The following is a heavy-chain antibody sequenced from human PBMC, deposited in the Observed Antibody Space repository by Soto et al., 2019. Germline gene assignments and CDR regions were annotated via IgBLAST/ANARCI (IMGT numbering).Heavy chain of an antibody. CDR3: AKGRAITVYGVDILFDY. CDR1: GSSFSDYA. J-gene: IGHJ4*01. D-gene: IGHD3-3*01. CDR2: ISGSGDNT. V-gene: IGHV3-23*01. Sequence: PGGSLRLSCKASGSSFSDYAMTWVRQAPGKGLEWVSVISGSGDNTFYAASVKGRFAISRDNSKNVLYLQMNSLSADDAAVYFCAKGRAITVYGVDILFDYWGLGTLVTVSS.